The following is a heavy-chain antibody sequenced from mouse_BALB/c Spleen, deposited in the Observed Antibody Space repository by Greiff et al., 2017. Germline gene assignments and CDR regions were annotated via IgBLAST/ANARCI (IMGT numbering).Heavy chain of an antibody. J-gene: IGHJ4*01. CDR1: GFSLTSYG. CDR2: IWGGGST. D-gene: IGHD2-1*01. Sequence: QVHVKQSGPGLVAPSQSLSITCTVSGFSLTSYGVHWVRQPPGKGLEWLGMIWGGGSTDYNSALKSRLSISKDNSKSQVFLKMNSLQTDDTAMYYCARRGVGNYLYAMDYWGQGTSVTVSS. CDR3: ARRGVGNYLYAMDY. V-gene: IGHV2-6-4*01.